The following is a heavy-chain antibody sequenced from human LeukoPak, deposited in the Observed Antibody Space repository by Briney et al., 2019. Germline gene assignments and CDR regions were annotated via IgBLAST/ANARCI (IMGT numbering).Heavy chain of an antibody. CDR3: ARGNYDSSGYYPYYFDY. Sequence: SETLSLTCTVSGGSISSSSYYWGWIRQPPGKGLEWIGSIYYSGSTYYNPSLKSRVTISVDTSKNQFSLKLSSVTAADTAVYYCARGNYDSSGYYPYYFDYWGRGSPVTVSS. J-gene: IGHJ4*02. CDR1: GGSISSSSYY. V-gene: IGHV4-39*07. D-gene: IGHD3-22*01. CDR2: IYYSGST.